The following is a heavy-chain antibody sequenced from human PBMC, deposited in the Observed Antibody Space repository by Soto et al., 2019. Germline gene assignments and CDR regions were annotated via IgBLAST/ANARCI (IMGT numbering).Heavy chain of an antibody. Sequence: SVKVSCKASGGTFSSYAISWVRQAPGQGLEWMGGIIPIFGTANYAQKFQGRVTITADKSTSTAFMELSSLRSEDTAVYYCARAIFGVVPNWFDPWGQGTLVTVSS. CDR3: ARAIFGVVPNWFDP. CDR2: IIPIFGTA. CDR1: GGTFSSYA. J-gene: IGHJ5*02. D-gene: IGHD3-3*01. V-gene: IGHV1-69*06.